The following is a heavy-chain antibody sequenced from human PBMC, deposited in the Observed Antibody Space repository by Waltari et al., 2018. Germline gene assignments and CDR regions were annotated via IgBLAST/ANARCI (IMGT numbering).Heavy chain of an antibody. V-gene: IGHV3-7*01. Sequence: EVQLVESGGGLVQPGGSVRLSCAASGFPFSSDWKGWVRQAPGKGLEWVANIKQDGSEKYYVDSVKGRFTISRDNAKNSLYLQMNSLRAEDTAVYYCARRGPPGGYWGQGTLVTVSS. CDR2: IKQDGSEK. CDR1: GFPFSSDW. CDR3: ARRGPPGGY. D-gene: IGHD3-10*01. J-gene: IGHJ4*02.